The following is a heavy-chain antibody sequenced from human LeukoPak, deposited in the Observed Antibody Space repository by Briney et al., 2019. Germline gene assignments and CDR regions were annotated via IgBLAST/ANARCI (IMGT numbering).Heavy chain of an antibody. CDR1: GFTFSDYP. Sequence: GGSLRLSCTASGFTFSDYPMHWVRQAPGKGLEYVSAITSNGGSTYYANSVKGRFTISRDNAKNSLYLQINSLRVEDTAVYYCARIVPGLGSRWDYFEYWGQGTLVTVSS. J-gene: IGHJ4*02. CDR2: ITSNGGST. CDR3: ARIVPGLGSRWDYFEY. V-gene: IGHV3-64*01. D-gene: IGHD6-13*01.